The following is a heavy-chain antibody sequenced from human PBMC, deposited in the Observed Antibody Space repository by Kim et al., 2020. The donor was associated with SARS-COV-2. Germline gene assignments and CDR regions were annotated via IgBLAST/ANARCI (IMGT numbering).Heavy chain of an antibody. Sequence: YSQKFRGRVTITRDTSASTAYMELSSLRSEDTAVYYCARDVEGDGYNFDYWGQGTLVTVSS. CDR3: ARDVEGDGYNFDY. V-gene: IGHV1-3*01. D-gene: IGHD5-12*01. J-gene: IGHJ4*02.